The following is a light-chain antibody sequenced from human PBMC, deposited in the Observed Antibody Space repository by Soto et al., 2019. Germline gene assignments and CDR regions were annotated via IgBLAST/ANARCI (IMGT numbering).Light chain of an antibody. CDR1: QSLLHTNGYNY. Sequence: VMTQSPLSLPVTPGEPASISCRSSQSLLHTNGYNYLDWYLQRPGQSPQLLIYMASTRASGVPRRFSGSGSGTDFTLIISRVEAEDVGVYYCKQALQSLTFGGGTKVEIK. CDR2: MAS. CDR3: KQALQSLT. V-gene: IGKV2-28*01. J-gene: IGKJ4*01.